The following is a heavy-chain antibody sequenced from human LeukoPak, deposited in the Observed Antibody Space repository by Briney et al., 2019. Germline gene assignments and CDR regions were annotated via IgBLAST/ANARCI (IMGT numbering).Heavy chain of an antibody. J-gene: IGHJ4*02. CDR2: IYYSGST. V-gene: IGHV4-31*03. CDR1: GDSTSSGGYY. CDR3: AGGAGYCSTTTCYSYFAH. D-gene: IGHD2-2*01. Sequence: SETLSLTCTVSGDSTSSGGYYWSWIRQHPGKGLEWIGYIYYSGSTYYNPSLKSRVTISEDTSQNQFSLKLSPVTAADTAVYFCAGGAGYCSTTTCYSYFAHWGQGALVTVSS.